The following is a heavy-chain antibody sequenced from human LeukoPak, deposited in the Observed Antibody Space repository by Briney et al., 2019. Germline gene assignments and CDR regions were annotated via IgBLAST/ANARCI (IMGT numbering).Heavy chain of an antibody. Sequence: SETLSLSCTVSGGSISSGTYYWAWIRQPPGKGLEWIGSIYYSGSTHYNPSLKSRVTISVDTSKNQFSLKLSSVTAADTAVYYCARRVKGIAYFQHWGQGTLVTVSS. V-gene: IGHV4-39*01. CDR1: GGSISSGTYY. J-gene: IGHJ1*01. CDR3: ARRVKGIAYFQH. CDR2: IYYSGST. D-gene: IGHD6-13*01.